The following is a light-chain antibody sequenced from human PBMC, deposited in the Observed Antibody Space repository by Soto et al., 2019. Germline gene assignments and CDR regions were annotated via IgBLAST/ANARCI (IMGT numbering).Light chain of an antibody. Sequence: QSALTQPRSVSGSPGQSVTISCTGTSSDVGGYNYVSWYQQHPGKAPKLMIYDVNKRPSGVPDRFSGSKSGNTASLTISGLQAEDEADYYCCSYAGSYTVVFGGATNLTVL. CDR2: DVN. CDR3: CSYAGSYTVV. V-gene: IGLV2-11*01. J-gene: IGLJ2*01. CDR1: SSDVGGYNY.